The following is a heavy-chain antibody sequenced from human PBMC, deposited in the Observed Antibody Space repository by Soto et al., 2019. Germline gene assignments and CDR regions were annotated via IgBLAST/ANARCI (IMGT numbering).Heavy chain of an antibody. V-gene: IGHV3-23*01. Sequence: EVQLLESGGGLVQPGGSLRLSCSASGFTFVNYAMTWVRQAPGEGLEWVSAISGGGGTAYYADSVKGRFTISRDNSKTTLSLQMSSLRAEETAVYYCAKVGYDYIWGSYRGHDPFHIWGQGTMVTVSS. J-gene: IGHJ3*02. CDR3: AKVGYDYIWGSYRGHDPFHI. CDR1: GFTFVNYA. CDR2: ISGGGGTA. D-gene: IGHD3-16*02.